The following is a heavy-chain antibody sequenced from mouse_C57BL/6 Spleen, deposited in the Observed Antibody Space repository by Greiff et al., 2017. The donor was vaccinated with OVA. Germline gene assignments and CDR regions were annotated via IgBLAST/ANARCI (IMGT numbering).Heavy chain of an antibody. D-gene: IGHD1-1*01. Sequence: QVTLKVSGPGILQPSQTLSLTCSFSGFSLSTFGMGVGWIRQPSGKGLEWLAHIWWDDDKYYNPALKSRPTISKDTSKNQVFLKIANVDTAETATYYCARMGCGSRRDYYDYWGQGTTLTVSS. V-gene: IGHV8-8*01. CDR1: GFSLSTFGMG. CDR3: ARMGCGSRRDYYDY. J-gene: IGHJ2*01. CDR2: IWWDDDK.